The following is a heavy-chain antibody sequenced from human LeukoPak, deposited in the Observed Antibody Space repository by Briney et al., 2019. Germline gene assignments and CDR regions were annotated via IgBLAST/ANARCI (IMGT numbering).Heavy chain of an antibody. CDR3: ARDLALWFGSTTTWFDP. J-gene: IGHJ5*02. D-gene: IGHD3-10*01. CDR2: IYYTGST. V-gene: IGHV4-59*02. CDR1: GGSVSDYY. Sequence: SETLSLTCTISGGSVSDYYWSWIRQSPGKGLEWIGYIYYTGSTTYNPSLKSRVTISADTSKNQFSLKLSSVTAADTAVYYCARDLALWFGSTTTWFDPWGQGTLVTVSS.